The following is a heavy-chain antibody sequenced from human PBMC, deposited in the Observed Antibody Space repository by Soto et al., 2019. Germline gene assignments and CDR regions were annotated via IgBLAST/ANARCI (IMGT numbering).Heavy chain of an antibody. CDR1: GFTFSNYA. CDR2: ISATGRDT. CDR3: AKGKTSGWYYFDY. Sequence: PGGSLRVSCAASGFTFSNYAMSWVRQSPGKGLEWVSGISATGRDTYYADSVKDRFTISRDSSKNTLYLQMNSLRAEDTAIYYCAKGKTSGWYYFDYWGQGTLVTVSS. J-gene: IGHJ4*02. D-gene: IGHD6-19*01. V-gene: IGHV3-23*01.